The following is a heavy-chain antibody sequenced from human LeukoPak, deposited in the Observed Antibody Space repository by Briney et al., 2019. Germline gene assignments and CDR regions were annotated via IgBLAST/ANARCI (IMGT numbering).Heavy chain of an antibody. D-gene: IGHD4-11*01. CDR2: TYYRSKWYN. Sequence: SPTLSLTYAISGDSVSSNSAAWNWIRRSPSRGLEWLGRTYYRSKWYNDYAVSVKSRITINPDTSKNQFSLQLNSVTPEDTAVYYCAREMTTVTTGYYCMYVWGKGTTVTVSS. V-gene: IGHV6-1*01. CDR1: GDSVSSNSAA. CDR3: AREMTTVTTGYYCMYV. J-gene: IGHJ6*03.